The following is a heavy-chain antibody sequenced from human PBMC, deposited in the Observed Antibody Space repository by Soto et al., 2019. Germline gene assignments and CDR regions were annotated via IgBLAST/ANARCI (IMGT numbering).Heavy chain of an antibody. D-gene: IGHD2-15*01. CDR3: AREWGTVVLGAFDL. J-gene: IGHJ3*01. CDR2: ISYDGSKK. Sequence: GWSLRLSCLSSVFNFITYGMHWVRQAQDKGLQWVAVISYDGSKKFYADSVKGRFTISRDNLRNTLYLQMNSLRVEDTAIYYCAREWGTVVLGAFDLWGQGTMVTVSS. CDR1: VFNFITYG. V-gene: IGHV3-33*01.